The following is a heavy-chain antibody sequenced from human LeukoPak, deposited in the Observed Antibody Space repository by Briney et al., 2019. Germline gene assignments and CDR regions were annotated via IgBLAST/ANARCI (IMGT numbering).Heavy chain of an antibody. CDR2: MNPNSGNT. CDR3: ARTAARRFDY. J-gene: IGHJ4*02. CDR1: GYTFTNYD. D-gene: IGHD6-6*01. Sequence: ASVKVSCKASGYTFTNYDINWVRQATGQGLEWMGWMNPNSGNTGYAQKFQGRVTMTRNTSISTVYMELSSLRSDDTAVYYCARTAARRFDYWGQGTLVTVSS. V-gene: IGHV1-8*01.